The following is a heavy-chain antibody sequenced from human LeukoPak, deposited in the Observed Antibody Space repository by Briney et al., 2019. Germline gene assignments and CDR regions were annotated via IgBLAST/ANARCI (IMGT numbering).Heavy chain of an antibody. Sequence: SGGSLRLSCAASGFTFNTYGMHWVRQAPGKGLEWVAVISYDGSYKYYADSVKGRFTISRDNSKKTLYLQMDSLRGEDTDVYYCAKGPDKVATIWYFDHWGQGTLVTVSS. CDR2: ISYDGSYK. V-gene: IGHV3-30*18. CDR3: AKGPDKVATIWYFDH. CDR1: GFTFNTYG. D-gene: IGHD5-12*01. J-gene: IGHJ4*02.